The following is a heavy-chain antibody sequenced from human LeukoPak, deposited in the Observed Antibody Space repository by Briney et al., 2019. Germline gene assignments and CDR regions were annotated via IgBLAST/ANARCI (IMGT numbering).Heavy chain of an antibody. CDR1: GGSLSPYF. CDR3: TTTSGKAPIDS. J-gene: IGHJ4*02. V-gene: IGHV4-59*01. CDR2: IHYTGST. Sequence: SETLSLTCTVSGGSLSPYFSPWIRQPPGKRLEWIGYIHYTGSTNYNPSLPSRVTMSADTSKNQFSLKLTSVTAADTAVYYCTTTSGKAPIDSWGQGTLVTVSS.